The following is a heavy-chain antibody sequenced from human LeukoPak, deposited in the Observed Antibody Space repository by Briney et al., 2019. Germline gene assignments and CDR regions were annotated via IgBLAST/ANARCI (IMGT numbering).Heavy chain of an antibody. J-gene: IGHJ4*02. CDR3: ARELGGSSSHPFDY. CDR2: IYTSGST. V-gene: IGHV4-4*07. Sequence: SETLSLTCTVSGGSISSYYWSWIRQPAGKGLEWIGRIYTSGSTDYNPSLKSRVTMSVDTSKNQFSLKLSSVTAADTAVYYCARELGGSSSHPFDYWGQGTLVTVSS. D-gene: IGHD6-6*01. CDR1: GGSISSYY.